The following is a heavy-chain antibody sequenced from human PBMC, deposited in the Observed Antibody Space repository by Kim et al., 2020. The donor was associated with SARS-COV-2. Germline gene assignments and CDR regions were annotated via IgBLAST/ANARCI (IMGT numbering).Heavy chain of an antibody. V-gene: IGHV4-34*01. J-gene: IGHJ4*02. CDR3: ARGGRGDPFDY. CDR2: T. Sequence: TNYSPTLSSRVTITVDTSKNQFSLKLDSVAAADTAVYCCARGGRGDPFDYWGQGTRVTVSS.